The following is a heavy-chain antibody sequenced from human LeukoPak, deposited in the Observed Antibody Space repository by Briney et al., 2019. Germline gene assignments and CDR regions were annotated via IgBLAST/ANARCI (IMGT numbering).Heavy chain of an antibody. CDR2: IYYSGST. CDR3: ARKGEWELLGWFDP. CDR1: GGSISSSSYY. Sequence: PSETLSLTCTVSGGSISSSSYYWGWIRQPPGKGLEWIGSIYYSGSTYYNPSLKSRVTISVDTSKNQFSLKLSSVTAADTAVYYCARKGEWELLGWFDPWGQGTLVTVSS. D-gene: IGHD1-26*01. V-gene: IGHV4-39*07. J-gene: IGHJ5*02.